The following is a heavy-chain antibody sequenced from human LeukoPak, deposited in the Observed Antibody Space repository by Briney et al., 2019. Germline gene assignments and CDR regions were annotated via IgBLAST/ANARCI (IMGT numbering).Heavy chain of an antibody. Sequence: GGSLRLSCEASGFNFNVYAMHWVRQAPGKGLEWVAATSYDGSKIYYSDSVQGRFTISRDNSKNTLYLQMNSLTTDDTAVYYCARGKMRTLALAEYLQDWGQDTLVTVSS. CDR1: GFNFNVYA. V-gene: IGHV3-30*04. J-gene: IGHJ1*01. CDR3: ARGKMRTLALAEYLQD. CDR2: TSYDGSKI.